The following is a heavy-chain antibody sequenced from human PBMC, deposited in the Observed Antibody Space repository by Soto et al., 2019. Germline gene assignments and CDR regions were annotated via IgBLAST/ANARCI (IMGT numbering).Heavy chain of an antibody. Sequence: AESLRLSCAASGFTFRSYDMHWVRQAPGKGLEWMGVISFDGVKKYYADSVKGRFTISRDSSKNKLYLQMNSLRAEDTAVYYCAKPIVAAGYYGMDVWGQGTTVTVSS. CDR2: ISFDGVKK. J-gene: IGHJ6*02. CDR3: AKPIVAAGYYGMDV. D-gene: IGHD6-13*01. CDR1: GFTFRSYD. V-gene: IGHV3-30*18.